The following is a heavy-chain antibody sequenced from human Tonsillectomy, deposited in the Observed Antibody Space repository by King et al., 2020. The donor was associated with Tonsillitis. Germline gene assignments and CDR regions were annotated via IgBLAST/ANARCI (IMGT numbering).Heavy chain of an antibody. V-gene: IGHV3-7*03. J-gene: IGHJ4*02. D-gene: IGHD3-22*01. Sequence: VQLVESGGGLFQPGGSLRLSCAASGFTFSSYWMSWVRQAPGKGLEWVANIKQDGMEKHYVDSLKGRFTISRDNAKNSLYLQMNSLRAEDTAVYYCARDGGVYYDTSGYYYVPIDYWGQGTLVTVSS. CDR2: IKQDGMEK. CDR3: ARDGGVYYDTSGYYYVPIDY. CDR1: GFTFSSYW.